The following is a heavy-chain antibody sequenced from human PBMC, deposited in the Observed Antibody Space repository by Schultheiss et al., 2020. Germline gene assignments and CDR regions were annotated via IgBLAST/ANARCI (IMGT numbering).Heavy chain of an antibody. CDR2: IDWDDDK. CDR1: GFSLSTSGVG. Sequence: SGPTLVKPTQTLTLTCTFSGFSLSTSGVGVGWIRQPPGKALEWLALIDWDDDKRYSPSLKSRLTITKDTSKNQVVLTMTYMDPVDTATYYCARARDDILTGYGSYYFDYWGQGTLVTVSS. V-gene: IGHV2-5*02. CDR3: ARARDDILTGYGSYYFDY. D-gene: IGHD3-9*01. J-gene: IGHJ4*02.